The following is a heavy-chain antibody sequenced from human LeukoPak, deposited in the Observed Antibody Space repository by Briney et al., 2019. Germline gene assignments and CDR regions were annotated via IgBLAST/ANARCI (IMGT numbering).Heavy chain of an antibody. CDR2: IYHSGST. CDR1: GGSVSTYY. J-gene: IGHJ1*01. D-gene: IGHD6-6*01. V-gene: IGHV4-59*02. Sequence: SETLSLTCIVSGGSVSTYYWNWIRQPPGKGLEWIGYIYHSGSTNYNPSLQSRVTISVDTSKNQFSLNLNSVTAADTAVYYCARGGAARLHFQNWGQGTLVTVSS. CDR3: ARGGAARLHFQN.